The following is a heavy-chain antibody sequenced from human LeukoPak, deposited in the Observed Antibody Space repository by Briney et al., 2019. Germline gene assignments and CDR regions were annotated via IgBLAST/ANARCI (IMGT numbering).Heavy chain of an antibody. Sequence: ASVKVSCKASGYTFTSYDINWVRQATGQGLEWMGWMNPNSGNTGYAQKFQGRVTMTRNTSISTAYMELSSLRSEDTAVYYCARRRNYVYYYYGMDVWGQETTVTVSS. V-gene: IGHV1-8*01. CDR3: ARRRNYVYYYYGMDV. D-gene: IGHD1-7*01. CDR1: GYTFTSYD. J-gene: IGHJ6*02. CDR2: MNPNSGNT.